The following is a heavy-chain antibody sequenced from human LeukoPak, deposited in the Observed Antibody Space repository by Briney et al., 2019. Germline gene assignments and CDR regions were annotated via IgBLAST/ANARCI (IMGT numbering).Heavy chain of an antibody. D-gene: IGHD1-26*01. V-gene: IGHV4-39*07. CDR1: GGSISSSTYY. J-gene: IGHJ4*02. Sequence: PSETLSLTCTVSGGSISSSTYYWGWIRQPPGKGLEWIGSIYYSGSTTYNPSLKSRVTISGDTSKNQFSLKLNSVTAADTAVYYCARDVPYSGNYRRARPPNYFDYWGQGILVTVSS. CDR2: IYYSGST. CDR3: ARDVPYSGNYRRARPPNYFDY.